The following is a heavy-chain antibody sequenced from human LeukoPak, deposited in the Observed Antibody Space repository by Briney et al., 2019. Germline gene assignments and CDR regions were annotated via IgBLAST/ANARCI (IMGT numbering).Heavy chain of an antibody. Sequence: GGSLRLSCAAFGFTFSTYAMTWVRQAPGKGLEWVSLITGSAGSTYYADSVKGRFTISRDNSKNTLFLQMNSLRAEGTAVYYCAKDPASGYCSGGSCYDSPFDSWGQGTLVTVSS. V-gene: IGHV3-23*01. D-gene: IGHD2-15*01. CDR1: GFTFSTYA. CDR2: ITGSAGST. CDR3: AKDPASGYCSGGSCYDSPFDS. J-gene: IGHJ4*02.